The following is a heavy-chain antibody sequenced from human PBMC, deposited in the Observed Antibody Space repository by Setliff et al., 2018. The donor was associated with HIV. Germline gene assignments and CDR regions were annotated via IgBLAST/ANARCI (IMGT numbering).Heavy chain of an antibody. V-gene: IGHV4-39*01. CDR3: ARYTSKVDWFDP. CDR2: IHYNGRT. J-gene: IGHJ5*02. D-gene: IGHD2-2*02. Sequence: SETLSLTCTVSGDSITNDDYYWGWIRQPPGKGLEWIALIHYNGRTYYDPSLKSRVTIFVDTSKTQFYLKLRSVTASDTAVYYCARYTSKVDWFDPWGQGTLVTVSS. CDR1: GDSITNDDYY.